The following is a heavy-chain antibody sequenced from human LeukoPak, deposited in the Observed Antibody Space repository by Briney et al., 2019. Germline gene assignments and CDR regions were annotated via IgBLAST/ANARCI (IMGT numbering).Heavy chain of an antibody. CDR2: ISGRDSST. CDR1: GFTFSNYA. V-gene: IGHV3-23*01. Sequence: GGSLRLSCAASGFTFSNYAMSWVRQAPGKGLEWVSVISGRDSSTYHADSVKGRFTISRDNSKNTLYLQMNSLRAEDTAVYYCAKVAHYYGSGSLSVGMDVWGQGTTVTVSS. D-gene: IGHD3-10*01. J-gene: IGHJ6*02. CDR3: AKVAHYYGSGSLSVGMDV.